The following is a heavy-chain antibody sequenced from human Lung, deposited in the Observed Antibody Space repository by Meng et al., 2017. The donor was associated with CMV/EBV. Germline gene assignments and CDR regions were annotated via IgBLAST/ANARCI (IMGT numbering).Heavy chain of an antibody. D-gene: IGHD3-3*01. CDR3: ARVIGQFSGPDFWSGYFDY. V-gene: IGHV1-46*01. CDR2: INPRGGST. J-gene: IGHJ4*02. Sequence: IYWVRRAPGQGLEWVGMINPRGGSTSYAPKFQGRVTVTSDTSTSTVYMELSSLRSEDTAVFYCARVIGQFSGPDFWSGYFDYWGQGTLVTVSS.